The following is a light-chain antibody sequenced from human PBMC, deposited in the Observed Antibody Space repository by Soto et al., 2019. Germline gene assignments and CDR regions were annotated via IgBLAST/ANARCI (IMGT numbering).Light chain of an antibody. V-gene: IGLV3-9*01. CDR2: RDS. Sequence: SYELTQPLSVSVALGQTARITCGGNNIGSKNVHWYQQKPGQAPVLVIYRDSNRPSGIPERVSGSNSGNTATLTISRAQAGDEADYYCQVSDSSTGVFGAGTKVTVL. CDR1: NIGSKN. CDR3: QVSDSSTGV. J-gene: IGLJ1*01.